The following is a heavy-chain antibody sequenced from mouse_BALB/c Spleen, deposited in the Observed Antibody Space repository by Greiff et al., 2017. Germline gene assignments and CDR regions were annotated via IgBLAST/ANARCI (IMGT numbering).Heavy chain of an antibody. Sequence: VQLQQSGAELVRSGASVKLSCTASGFNIKDYYMHWVKQRPEQGLVWIGWIDPENGDTEYAPKFQGKATMTADTSSNTAYLQLSSLTSEDTAVYYCNAGITTVHYYAMDYWGQGTSVTVSS. CDR1: GFNIKDYY. J-gene: IGHJ4*01. D-gene: IGHD1-1*01. CDR2: IDPENGDT. V-gene: IGHV14-4*02. CDR3: NAGITTVHYYAMDY.